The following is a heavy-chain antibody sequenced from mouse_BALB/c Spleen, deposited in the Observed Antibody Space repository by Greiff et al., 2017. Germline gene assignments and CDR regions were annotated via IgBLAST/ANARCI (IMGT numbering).Heavy chain of an antibody. V-gene: IGHV5-6-5*01. CDR1: GFTFSSYA. CDR2: ISSGGST. CDR3: ARKIAFDY. Sequence: EVQLVESGGGLVKPGGSLKLSCAASGFTFSSYAMSWVRQTPEKRLEWVASISSGGSTYYPDSVKGRFTISRDNARNILYLQMSSLRSEDTAMYYCARKIAFDYWGQGTTLTVSS. J-gene: IGHJ2*01.